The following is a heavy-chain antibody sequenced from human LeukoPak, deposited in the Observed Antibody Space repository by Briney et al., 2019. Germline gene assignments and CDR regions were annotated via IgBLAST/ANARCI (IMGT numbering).Heavy chain of an antibody. CDR3: ARDTDYDILTGYYSY. Sequence: GGSLRLSCAASGFTFSSYAMHWVRQAPGKGLEWVAVISYDGSNKYYADSVKGRSTISRDNSKNTLYLQMNSLRAEDTAVYYCARDTDYDILTGYYSYWGQGTLVTVSS. D-gene: IGHD3-9*01. CDR1: GFTFSSYA. V-gene: IGHV3-30*04. CDR2: ISYDGSNK. J-gene: IGHJ4*02.